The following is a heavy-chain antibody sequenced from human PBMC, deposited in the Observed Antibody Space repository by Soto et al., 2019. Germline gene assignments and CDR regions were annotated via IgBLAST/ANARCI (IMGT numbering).Heavy chain of an antibody. V-gene: IGHV4-34*01. CDR2: INHSGST. J-gene: IGHJ5*02. CDR1: GGSFSGYY. D-gene: IGHD3-10*01. CDR3: ARVYQYYYGSGSYPGWFDP. Sequence: QVQLQQWGAGLLKPSETLSLTCAVYGGSFSGYYWSWIRQPPGKGLEWIGEINHSGSTNYNPSLKSRVTISVDTSKNQFSLKLSSGTAAETAVYYCARVYQYYYGSGSYPGWFDPWGQGTLVTVSS.